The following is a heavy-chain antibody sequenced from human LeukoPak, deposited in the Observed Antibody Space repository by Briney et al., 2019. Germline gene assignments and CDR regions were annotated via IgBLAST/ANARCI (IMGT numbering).Heavy chain of an antibody. CDR1: GGSIGPYY. CDR2: IYTTGTA. V-gene: IGHV4-4*07. D-gene: IGHD2-8*01. CDR3: ARGRYCTNGVCYYYYMDV. Sequence: SETLSLTCLLSGGSIGPYYWSWIRQAAGKGPEWIGRIYTTGTADYNPSLKGRVFLSVDTSMNEFSLKVTSVTAADTAVYYCARGRYCTNGVCYYYYMDVWGKGTTVTVSS. J-gene: IGHJ6*03.